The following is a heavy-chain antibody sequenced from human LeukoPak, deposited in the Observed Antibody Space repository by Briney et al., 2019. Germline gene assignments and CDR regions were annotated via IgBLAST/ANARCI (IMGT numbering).Heavy chain of an antibody. D-gene: IGHD2-2*01. V-gene: IGHV1-2*02. J-gene: IGHJ4*02. CDR3: ARDMGYCSSTSCRDY. CDR1: GYTFTGYY. Sequence: ASVKVSCKASGYTFTGYYMHWVRQAPGQGLEWMGWINPNSGGTNYAQKFQGRVTMTRDTSISTAYMELSRLRSDDTAVYYCARDMGYCSSTSCRDYWGQGTLVTVSS. CDR2: INPNSGGT.